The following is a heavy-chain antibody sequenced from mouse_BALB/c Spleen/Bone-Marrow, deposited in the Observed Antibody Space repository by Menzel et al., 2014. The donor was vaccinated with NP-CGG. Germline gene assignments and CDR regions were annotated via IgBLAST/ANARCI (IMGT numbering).Heavy chain of an antibody. V-gene: IGHV2-6-5*01. D-gene: IGHD2-10*02. Sequence: VQLQQSGPGLVAPSQSLSITCTVSGFSLTDYGVSWIRQPPGKGLEWLGVIWGGGSTYYNSDLKSRLSISKDNSKSQVFLKMNSLQTDDTAMYYCAKHGGYGNHVGFAYWGQGTLVTVSA. CDR1: GFSLTDYG. CDR2: IWGGGST. CDR3: AKHGGYGNHVGFAY. J-gene: IGHJ3*01.